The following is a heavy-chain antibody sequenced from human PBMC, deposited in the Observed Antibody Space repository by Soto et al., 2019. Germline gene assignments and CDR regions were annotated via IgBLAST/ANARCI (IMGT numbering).Heavy chain of an antibody. J-gene: IGHJ4*02. CDR1: GGSISTYY. D-gene: IGHD3-22*01. V-gene: IGHV4-59*01. Sequence: TSETLSLTCTVSGGSISTYYWSWIRQPPGKGLEWIGYIYYSGSTNYNPSLKSRVTISVDTSKNQFSLKLSSVTAADTAVYYCARGGYYYDNSGYLDYWGQGTLVTVSS. CDR2: IYYSGST. CDR3: ARGGYYYDNSGYLDY.